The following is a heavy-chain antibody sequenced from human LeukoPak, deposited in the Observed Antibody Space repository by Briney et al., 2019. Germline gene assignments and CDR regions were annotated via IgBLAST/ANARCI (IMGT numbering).Heavy chain of an antibody. CDR3: ATALDIVATPGNY. Sequence: ASVKVSCKVSGYTLTELSMHWVRQAPGKGLEWMGGFDPEDGETIHAQKFQGRVTMTEDTSTDTAYMELSSLRSEDTAVYYCATALDIVATPGNYWGQGTLVTVSS. J-gene: IGHJ4*02. CDR2: FDPEDGET. V-gene: IGHV1-24*01. D-gene: IGHD5-12*01. CDR1: GYTLTELS.